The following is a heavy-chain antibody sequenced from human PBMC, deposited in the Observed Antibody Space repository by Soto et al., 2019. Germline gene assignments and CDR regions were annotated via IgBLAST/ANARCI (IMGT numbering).Heavy chain of an antibody. CDR1: GFTFSSYG. J-gene: IGHJ4*02. D-gene: IGHD4-17*01. V-gene: IGHV3-30*18. CDR3: ANMDYGDYFDY. Sequence: QAQLVESGGGVVQPGRSLRLSCAASGFTFSSYGMHWVRQAPGKGLEWVAVISYDGSNKYYADSVKGRFTISRDNSKNTLYLQMNSLRAEDTAVYYCANMDYGDYFDYWGQGTLVTVSS. CDR2: ISYDGSNK.